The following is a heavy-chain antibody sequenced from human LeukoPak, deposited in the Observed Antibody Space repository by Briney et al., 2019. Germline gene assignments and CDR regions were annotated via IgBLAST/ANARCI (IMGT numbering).Heavy chain of an antibody. V-gene: IGHV5-51*01. D-gene: IGHD7-27*01. Sequence: GESLKISCKGSGYSFSNYWIGWVRQMPGKGLEWMGIIYPGDSNTRYSPSFQGQATISADKSISTAYLQWSSLKASDTAMYYCARPETLTGDVYYWGQGTLVTVSS. CDR1: GYSFSNYW. CDR2: IYPGDSNT. CDR3: ARPETLTGDVYY. J-gene: IGHJ4*02.